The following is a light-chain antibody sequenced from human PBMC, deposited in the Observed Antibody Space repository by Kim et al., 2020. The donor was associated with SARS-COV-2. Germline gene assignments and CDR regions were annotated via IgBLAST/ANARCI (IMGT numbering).Light chain of an antibody. CDR3: SAYTTSNTYV. J-gene: IGLJ1*01. CDR1: GSDIGANDY. CDR2: DVN. Sequence: QSALTQPASVSGSPGQSIAISCSGTGSDIGANDYVCWYQQHPGKAPRLVIYDVNNRPSGISDRFSGSKSGTSASLTISRLQADDEADYYCSAYTTSNTYVFGSWTKVTVL. V-gene: IGLV2-14*03.